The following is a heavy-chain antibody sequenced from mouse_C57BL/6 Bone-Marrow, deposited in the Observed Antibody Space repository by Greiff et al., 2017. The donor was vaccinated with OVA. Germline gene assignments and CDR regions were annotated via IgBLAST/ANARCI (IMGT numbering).Heavy chain of an antibody. D-gene: IGHD2-3*01. CDR2: IYPGDGDT. V-gene: IGHV1-82*01. CDR1: GYAFSSSW. CDR3: ARHEGGYYASYFDY. J-gene: IGHJ2*01. Sequence: QVQLQQSGPELVKPGASVKISCKASGYAFSSSWMNWVKQRPGKGLEWIGRIYPGDGDTTYNGKFKGKATLTADKSSSTAYMQLSSLTSEDSAVYFCARHEGGYYASYFDYWGQGTTLTVSS.